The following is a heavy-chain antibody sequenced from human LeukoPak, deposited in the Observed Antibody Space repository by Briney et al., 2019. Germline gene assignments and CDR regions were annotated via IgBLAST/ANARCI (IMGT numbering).Heavy chain of an antibody. J-gene: IGHJ4*02. CDR3: AKEGRGLLWFGEHRIDY. D-gene: IGHD3-10*01. CDR2: SSGSGAIT. V-gene: IGHV3-23*01. Sequence: PGGSLRLSCAASGFTFSSYAMSWVRQAPGKGLEWVSASSGSGAITYYADSVKGRFTISRDNSKNTLFLQMNSLRAEDTAVYYCAKEGRGLLWFGEHRIDYWGQGTLVTVSS. CDR1: GFTFSSYA.